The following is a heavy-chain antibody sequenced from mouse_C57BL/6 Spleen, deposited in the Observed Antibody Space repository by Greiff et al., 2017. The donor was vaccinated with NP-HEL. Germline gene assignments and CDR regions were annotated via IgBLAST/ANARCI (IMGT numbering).Heavy chain of an antibody. D-gene: IGHD1-1*01. V-gene: IGHV1-82*01. J-gene: IGHJ4*01. Sequence: QVQLKESGPELVKPGASVKISCKASGYAFSSSWMNWVKQRPGQGLEWIGRIYPGDGDTNYNGKFKGKATLTADKSSSTAYMQLSSLTSEDSAVYLSASADAYYYGSSPYAMDYWGQGTSVTVSS. CDR1: GYAFSSSW. CDR3: ASADAYYYGSSPYAMDY. CDR2: IYPGDGDT.